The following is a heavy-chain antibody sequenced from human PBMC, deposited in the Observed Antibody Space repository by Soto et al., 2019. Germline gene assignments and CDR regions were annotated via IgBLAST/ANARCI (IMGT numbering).Heavy chain of an antibody. D-gene: IGHD3-10*02. CDR2: ISTTSTYI. Sequence: EVQLVESGGGLVKPGGSLRLSCAASGFTFSGDAMNWVRQSPGKGLEWVSSISTTSTYIYYADSVKGRFTISRDNANNSLHLQMNDLRAEDTAVYYCTGDYVMDVWGLGTTVTVSS. V-gene: IGHV3-21*01. CDR3: TGDYVMDV. J-gene: IGHJ6*02. CDR1: GFTFSGDA.